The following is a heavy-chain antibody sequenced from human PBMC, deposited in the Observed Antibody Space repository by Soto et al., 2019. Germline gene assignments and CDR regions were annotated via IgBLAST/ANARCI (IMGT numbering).Heavy chain of an antibody. CDR2: INAGNGNT. CDR3: ASDSSGWKANWFDP. D-gene: IGHD6-19*01. CDR1: GYTFTSYA. Sequence: GASVKVSCKASGYTFTSYAMHWVRQAPGQRLEWMGWINAGNGNTKYSQKFQGRVTITRDTSASTAYMELSSLRSEDAAVYYCASDSSGWKANWFDPWGQGTLVTVSS. J-gene: IGHJ5*02. V-gene: IGHV1-3*01.